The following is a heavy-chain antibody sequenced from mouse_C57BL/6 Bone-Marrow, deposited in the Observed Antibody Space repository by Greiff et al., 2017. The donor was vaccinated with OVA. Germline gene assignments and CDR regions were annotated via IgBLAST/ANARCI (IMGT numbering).Heavy chain of an antibody. CDR1: GFTFSDYG. CDR2: ISHLAYSI. Sequence: EVKLLESGGGLVQPGGSLKLSCAASGFTFSDYGMAWVRQAPRKGPEWVAFISHLAYSIYYADTVTGRFTIARENAKNTLYLEMSSLRSEDTAVYYCARQDYGSSYVFAYWGQGTLVTVSA. J-gene: IGHJ3*01. D-gene: IGHD1-1*01. V-gene: IGHV5-15*01. CDR3: ARQDYGSSYVFAY.